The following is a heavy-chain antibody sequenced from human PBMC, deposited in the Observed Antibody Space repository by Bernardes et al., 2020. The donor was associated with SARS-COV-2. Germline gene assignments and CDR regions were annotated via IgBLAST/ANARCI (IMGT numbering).Heavy chain of an antibody. CDR1: GFTFSSYT. CDR2: ISDDERNR. CDR3: ARERAYPHVVVSNRFYYGMDA. D-gene: IGHD2-21*01. Sequence: GGSLRLSCAASGFTFSSYTMHWVRKAPGKGLEWVANISDDERNRDYADSVKGRFTVSRDKNTLFLQMNSLRVEDTAIYYCARERAYPHVVVSNRFYYGMDAWGQGTSVSVSS. V-gene: IGHV3-30*04. J-gene: IGHJ6*02.